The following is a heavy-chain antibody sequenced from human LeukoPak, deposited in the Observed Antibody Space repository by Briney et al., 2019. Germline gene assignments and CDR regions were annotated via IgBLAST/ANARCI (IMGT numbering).Heavy chain of an antibody. V-gene: IGHV3-74*01. J-gene: IGHJ4*02. CDR3: ARDADGLGIAAALDY. CDR1: SFTSTTSS. Sequence: GSPLRPFSSAPSFTSTTSSTQSSRQAPRKALVWITRINSDGSSTSYAGSVKGRFTISRDNAKNTLYLQMNSLRAEDTAVYYCARDADGLGIAAALDYWGQGTLVTVPS. CDR2: INSDGSST. D-gene: IGHD6-13*01.